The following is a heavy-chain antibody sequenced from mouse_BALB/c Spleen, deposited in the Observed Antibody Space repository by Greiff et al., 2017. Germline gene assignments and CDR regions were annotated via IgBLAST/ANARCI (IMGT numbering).Heavy chain of an antibody. V-gene: IGHV5-6-5*01. CDR2: ISSGGST. D-gene: IGHD4-1*01. CDR1: GFTFSSYA. J-gene: IGHJ3*01. Sequence: EVKLVESGGGLVKPGGSLKLSCAASGFTFSSYAMSWVRQTPEKRLEWVASISSGGSTYYPDSVKGRFTISRDNARNILYLQMSSLRSEDTAMYYCAANWAFAYWGQGTLVTVSA. CDR3: AANWAFAY.